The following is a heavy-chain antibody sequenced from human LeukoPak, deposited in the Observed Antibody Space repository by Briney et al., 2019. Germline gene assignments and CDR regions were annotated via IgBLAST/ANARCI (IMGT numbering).Heavy chain of an antibody. CDR2: ISSSGSTI. V-gene: IGHV3-48*03. CDR3: ARDSGGNFHWYFDL. D-gene: IGHD4-23*01. Sequence: GGSLRLSCAASGFTFSSYEMNWVRQAPGKGLEWVSHISSSGSTIFYADSVKGRFTISRDNAKNSLYLQMNSLRAEDTALYYCARDSGGNFHWYFDLWGRGTLVTVSS. CDR1: GFTFSSYE. J-gene: IGHJ2*01.